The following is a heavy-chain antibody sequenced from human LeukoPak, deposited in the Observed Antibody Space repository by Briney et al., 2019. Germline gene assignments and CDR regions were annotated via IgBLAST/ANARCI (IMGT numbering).Heavy chain of an antibody. D-gene: IGHD6-13*01. CDR3: AKESGDPGVAAAVDY. CDR1: GFTFSSNA. V-gene: IGHV3-23*01. J-gene: IGHJ4*02. CDR2: IHGSDDNT. Sequence: GGSLRLSCAASGFTFSSNAMTWVRQAPGKGLEWVSAIHGSDDNTHYADSVKGRFTISRDNSKNTLYLQMNSLRAEDTAVYYCAKESGDPGVAAAVDYWGQGTLVTVSS.